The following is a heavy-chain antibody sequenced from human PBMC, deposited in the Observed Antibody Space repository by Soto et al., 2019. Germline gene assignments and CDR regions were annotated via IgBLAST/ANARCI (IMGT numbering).Heavy chain of an antibody. Sequence: GGSLRLSCAASGFTFSSYAMHWVRQAPGKGLEWVAVMSYDGSNKYYADSVKGRFTISSDNSKNTRYLQMNSLRAEDTAVYYCARVGVVAATHYYYGMDVWGQGTTVTVSS. D-gene: IGHD2-15*01. CDR2: MSYDGSNK. V-gene: IGHV3-30-3*01. CDR1: GFTFSSYA. CDR3: ARVGVVAATHYYYGMDV. J-gene: IGHJ6*02.